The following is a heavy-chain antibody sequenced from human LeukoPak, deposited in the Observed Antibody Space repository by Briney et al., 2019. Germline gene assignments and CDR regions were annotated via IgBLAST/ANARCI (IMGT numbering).Heavy chain of an antibody. J-gene: IGHJ4*02. CDR1: GFTFGDYA. D-gene: IGHD3-10*01. Sequence: GRSLRLSCTTSGFTFGDYAMNWVRQAPGKGLEWVGFIRSKAYVGTTKYAASVKGRFTILREDSKSIAYLQMDSLRTEDTAVYYCTRGRASYSYWSCPVRGLIPHHYFDYWGQGTLVTVSS. CDR2: IRSKAYVGTT. V-gene: IGHV3-49*04. CDR3: TRGRASYSYWSCPVRGLIPHHYFDY.